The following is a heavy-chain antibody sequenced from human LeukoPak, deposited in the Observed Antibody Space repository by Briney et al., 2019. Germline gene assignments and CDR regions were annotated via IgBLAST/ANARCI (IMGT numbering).Heavy chain of an antibody. Sequence: SVKVSCKASGYTFTSYDINWVRQATGQGLEWMGWMNPNSGNTGYAQKFQGRVTMTRNTSISTAYMELSSLRSEDTAVYYCARVLGSSWRRYFDWTVSAFDIWGQGTMVTVSS. V-gene: IGHV1-8*01. J-gene: IGHJ3*02. CDR2: MNPNSGNT. CDR3: ARVLGSSWRRYFDWTVSAFDI. CDR1: GYTFTSYD. D-gene: IGHD3-9*01.